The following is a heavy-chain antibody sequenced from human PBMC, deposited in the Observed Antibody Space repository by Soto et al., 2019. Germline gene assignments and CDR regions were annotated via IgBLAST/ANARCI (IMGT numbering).Heavy chain of an antibody. Sequence: QVHLQQSGPGLVKASETLSLSCVVSGAYISGADSYWFWIRKPPGKGLRWIGYIAYCGDTYYNPSLRRRVTISADRSENKFSLTLKSVTAEVTAVYFCARDFERSAIGPWCQGTSVTVSS. CDR3: ARDFERSAIGP. CDR1: GAYISGADSY. CDR2: IAYCGDT. D-gene: IGHD3-9*01. J-gene: IGHJ5*02. V-gene: IGHV4-31*11.